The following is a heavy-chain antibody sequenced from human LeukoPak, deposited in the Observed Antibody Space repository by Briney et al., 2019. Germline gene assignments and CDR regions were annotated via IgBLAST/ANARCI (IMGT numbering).Heavy chain of an antibody. CDR3: ARSAGYYYYMDV. D-gene: IGHD1-14*01. Sequence: GRSLRLSCAASGFTFDDYAMHWVRQAPGKGLEWVSGISWNGGSIGYADSVKGRFTISRDNAKNSLYLQMNSLRAEDTALYYCARSAGYYYYMDVWGKGTTVTVSS. J-gene: IGHJ6*03. V-gene: IGHV3-9*01. CDR1: GFTFDDYA. CDR2: ISWNGGSI.